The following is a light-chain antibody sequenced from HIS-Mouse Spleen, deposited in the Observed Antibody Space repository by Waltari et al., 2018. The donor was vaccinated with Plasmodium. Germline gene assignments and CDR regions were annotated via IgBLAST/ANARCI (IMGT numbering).Light chain of an antibody. V-gene: IGKV1-39*01. Sequence: DIQMTQSPSSLSASVGDRVTITCRASQSISSYLNWYQQKPGKAPKLLIYAASSLQSGVPSRVSGSGSGTDFTLTISSLQPEDCATYYCQQSHTFGQGTKLEIK. CDR2: AAS. CDR1: QSISSY. J-gene: IGKJ2*01. CDR3: QQSHT.